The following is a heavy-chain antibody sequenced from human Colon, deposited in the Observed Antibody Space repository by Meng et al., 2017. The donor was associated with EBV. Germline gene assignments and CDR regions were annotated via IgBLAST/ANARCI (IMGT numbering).Heavy chain of an antibody. D-gene: IGHD3-22*01. V-gene: IGHV7-4-1*02. CDR1: GYTFTSSS. CDR3: ARGGPYPDSSGFHWYFDL. Sequence: QVQLVHSGSGLKKPGDSGKVSCQAAGYTFTSSSMNWVRHAPGQGLEWMGWININTGNPTYAQGFTGRFVFSLDTSVSTAYLQISSLKAEDTAVYYCARGGPYPDSSGFHWYFDLWGRGTLVTVSS. J-gene: IGHJ2*01. CDR2: ININTGNP.